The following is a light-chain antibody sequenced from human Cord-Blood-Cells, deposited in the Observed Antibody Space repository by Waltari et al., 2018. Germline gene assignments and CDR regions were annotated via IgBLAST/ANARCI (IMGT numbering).Light chain of an antibody. J-gene: IGLJ2*01. CDR2: GKN. Sequence: SSELTQDPAVSVALGQTVRITCQGDSLRSYYASWYQQKQGQAPVLVIYGKNNRPSGIPDPFSGSSSGNTASLTITGAQAEDEADYYCNSRDSSGNHLSVFGGGTKLTVL. V-gene: IGLV3-19*01. CDR3: NSRDSSGNHLSV. CDR1: SLRSYY.